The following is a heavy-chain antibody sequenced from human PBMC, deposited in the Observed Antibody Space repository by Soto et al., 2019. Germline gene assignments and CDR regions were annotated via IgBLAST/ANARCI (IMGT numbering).Heavy chain of an antibody. J-gene: IGHJ4*02. CDR2: INSNGGST. D-gene: IGHD5-12*01. CDR3: ARARRDSGSSYYFDY. CDR1: GFTFSSYA. Sequence: EVQLVESGGGLVQPGGSLRLSCAASGFTFSSYALHWVRQAPGKGLEFVSAINSNGGSTYYANSVKGRFTISRDNSKNTLYRQMGSLRAEDMSVYYCARARRDSGSSYYFDYWGQGTLVTVSS. V-gene: IGHV3-64*01.